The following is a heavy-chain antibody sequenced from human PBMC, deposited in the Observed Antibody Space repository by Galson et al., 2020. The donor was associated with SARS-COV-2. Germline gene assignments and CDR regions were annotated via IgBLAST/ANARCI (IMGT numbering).Heavy chain of an antibody. CDR3: ARHGEGSPYYYFDL. J-gene: IGHJ2*01. CDR1: GYSFTSYW. CDR2: IDPSDSYT. V-gene: IGHV5-10-1*01. D-gene: IGHD2-21*01. Sequence: GESLKISCKGSGYSFTSYWISWVRQMPGKGLEWMGRIDPSDSYTNYSPSFQGHVTISADKPISTAYLQWSSLKASDTAMYYCARHGEGSPYYYFDLWGRGTLVTVSS.